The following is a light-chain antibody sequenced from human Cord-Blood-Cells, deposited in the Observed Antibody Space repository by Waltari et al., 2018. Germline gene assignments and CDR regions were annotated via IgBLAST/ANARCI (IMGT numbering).Light chain of an antibody. V-gene: IGLV2-23*01. Sequence: QSALTPPASVSGSPGQSITISRTGTSSDVGSYNLLPWYQQHPGKAPKLMIYEGSKRPSGVSNRFSGSKSGNTASLTISGLQAEDEADYYCCSYAGSSTWVFGGGTKLTVL. CDR1: SSDVGSYNL. J-gene: IGLJ3*02. CDR2: EGS. CDR3: CSYAGSSTWV.